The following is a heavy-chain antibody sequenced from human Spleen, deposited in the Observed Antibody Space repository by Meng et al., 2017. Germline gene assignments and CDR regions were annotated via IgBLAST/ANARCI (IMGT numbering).Heavy chain of an antibody. Sequence: SETLSLTCTVSGGSVSSGSYYWSWIRQPPGKGLEWFGYFYYSGSTNYNPSLKSRVTISVDASKNQFSLKLSSVTAADTAVYYCARVGDGYNGGWYFDLWGHGTLVTVSS. CDR3: ARVGDGYNGGWYFDL. V-gene: IGHV4-61*01. CDR1: GGSVSSGSYY. J-gene: IGHJ2*01. D-gene: IGHD5-24*01. CDR2: FYYSGST.